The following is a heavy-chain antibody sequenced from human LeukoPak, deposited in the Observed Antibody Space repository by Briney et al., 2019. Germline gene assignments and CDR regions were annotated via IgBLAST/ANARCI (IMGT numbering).Heavy chain of an antibody. J-gene: IGHJ4*02. D-gene: IGHD6-19*01. CDR2: IYHSGST. CDR1: GGSISSSNW. CDR3: ARVAVAALDYFDY. Sequence: SETLSLTCAVSGGSISSSNWWSWVRQPPGKGLEWIGEIYHSGSTNYNPSLKSRVTISVDKSKNQFSLKLSSVTAADTAVYYCARVAVAALDYFDYWGQGTLVSVSS. V-gene: IGHV4-4*02.